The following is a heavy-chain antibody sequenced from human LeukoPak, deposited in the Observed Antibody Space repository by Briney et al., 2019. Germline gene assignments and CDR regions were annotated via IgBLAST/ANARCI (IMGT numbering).Heavy chain of an antibody. V-gene: IGHV4-59*01. CDR3: ARHGSSGYSFDY. D-gene: IGHD3-22*01. CDR2: IYYSGST. Sequence: KASETLSLTCTVSGGSTSSYYWNWIRQPPGKGLEWIGYIYYSGSTNYNPSLKSRVTISVDTSKNQFSLKPSSVTAADTAVYYCARHGSSGYSFDYWGQGTLVTVSS. J-gene: IGHJ4*02. CDR1: GGSTSSYY.